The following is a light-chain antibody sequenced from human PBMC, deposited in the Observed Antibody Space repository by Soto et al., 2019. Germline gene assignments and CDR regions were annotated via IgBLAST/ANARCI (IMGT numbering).Light chain of an antibody. CDR3: ATGDHSLSAVV. J-gene: IGLJ2*01. CDR2: DDN. Sequence: QSVLTQPPSVSAAPGQTVNISCSGSTSHIGNYDVSWYQHLPGTVPKLLIYDDNKRPSGIPDRISGSKSGTSATLGITGLQTGDEAQYYCATGDHSLSAVVFGGGTKLTVL. CDR1: TSHIGNYD. V-gene: IGLV1-51*01.